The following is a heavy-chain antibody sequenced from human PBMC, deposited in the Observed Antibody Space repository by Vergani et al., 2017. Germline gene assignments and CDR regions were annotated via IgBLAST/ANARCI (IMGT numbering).Heavy chain of an antibody. CDR3: ARERVSHYYDSSGYYSRTSNY. CDR1: GFTFSDYY. J-gene: IGHJ4*02. CDR2: ISSSGSTI. Sequence: QVQLVESGGGLVKPGGSLRLSCAASGFTFSDYYMTWIRQAPGKGLEWVSYISSSGSTINYADSVKGRFTISRDNAKNSLYLQMNSLRADDTAVYFCARERVSHYYDSSGYYSRTSNYWGQGTLVTVSS. D-gene: IGHD3-22*01. V-gene: IGHV3-11*01.